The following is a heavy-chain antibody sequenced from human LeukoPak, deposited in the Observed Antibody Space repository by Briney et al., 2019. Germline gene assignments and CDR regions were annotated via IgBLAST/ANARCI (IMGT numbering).Heavy chain of an antibody. CDR1: GFTFGDHG. CDR2: IRSKAYGGTT. CDR3: ESPRRGY. J-gene: IGHJ4*02. V-gene: IGHV3-49*03. Sequence: GGSLRLSCTASGFTFGDHGMSWFRQAPGKGLEWVGFIRSKAYGGTTEYAASVKGRFTISRDDSKSIAYLQMNSLKTEDTAVYFCESPRRGYWGQGTLVTVSS.